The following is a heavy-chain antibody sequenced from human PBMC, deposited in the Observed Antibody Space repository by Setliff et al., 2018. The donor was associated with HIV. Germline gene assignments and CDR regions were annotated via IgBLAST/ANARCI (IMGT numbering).Heavy chain of an antibody. CDR1: GFTFSSYG. CDR2: IWYDGSNK. Sequence: RGGSLRLSCAASGFTFSSYGMHWVRQAPGKGLEWVAVIWYDGSNKYYADSVKGRFTISRDNSKNTLYLQMNSLRAEDTAVYYCAKAGWELLSSFQHWGQGTLVTVSS. V-gene: IGHV3-33*06. J-gene: IGHJ1*01. D-gene: IGHD1-26*01. CDR3: AKAGWELLSSFQH.